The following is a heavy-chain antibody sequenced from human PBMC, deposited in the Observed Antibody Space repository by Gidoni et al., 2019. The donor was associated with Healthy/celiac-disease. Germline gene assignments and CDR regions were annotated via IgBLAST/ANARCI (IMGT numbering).Heavy chain of an antibody. CDR2: IWYDGSNK. CDR3: ARAFEYSSFYYYYYGMDV. CDR1: GFTFSSYG. V-gene: IGHV3-33*01. D-gene: IGHD6-6*01. Sequence: QVQLVESGGGVVQPGRPLRLSCAASGFTFSSYGMHWVRQAPGKGLEWVAVIWYDGSNKYYADSVKGRFTISRDNSKNTLYLQMNSLRAEDTAVYYCARAFEYSSFYYYYYGMDVWGQGTTVTVSS. J-gene: IGHJ6*02.